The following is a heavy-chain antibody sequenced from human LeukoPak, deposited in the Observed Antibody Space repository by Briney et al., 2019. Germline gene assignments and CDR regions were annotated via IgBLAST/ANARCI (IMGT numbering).Heavy chain of an antibody. V-gene: IGHV4-39*07. CDR1: GGSISSSSYY. D-gene: IGHD2-21*01. CDR2: IYYSGST. Sequence: SETLSLTCTVSGGSISSSSYYWGWTRQPPGKGLEWIGRIYYSGSTYYNPSLKSRVTISVDTPKNQFSLNLTSLTAADTAVYYCAKGGKGFPLGLRFDSWGQGTLVSVSS. J-gene: IGHJ4*02. CDR3: AKGGKGFPLGLRFDS.